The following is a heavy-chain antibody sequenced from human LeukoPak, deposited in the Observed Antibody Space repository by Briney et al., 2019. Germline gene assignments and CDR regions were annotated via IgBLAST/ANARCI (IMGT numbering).Heavy chain of an antibody. J-gene: IGHJ5*02. Sequence: SETLSLTCNVSGYSISSGYYWSWIRQPPGKGLEWIGGAYHSGYTYYNPSLNSRVTISVDTSKNQFSLKLNSVTAADTAVYYCAREGTVRWFDPWGQGTLVTISS. V-gene: IGHV4-38-2*02. CDR1: GYSISSGYY. CDR3: AREGTVRWFDP. CDR2: AYHSGYT. D-gene: IGHD1-14*01.